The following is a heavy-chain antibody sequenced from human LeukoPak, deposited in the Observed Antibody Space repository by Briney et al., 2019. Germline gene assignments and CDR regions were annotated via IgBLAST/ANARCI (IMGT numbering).Heavy chain of an antibody. J-gene: IGHJ4*02. D-gene: IGHD2-2*03. CDR1: GGSFSGYY. CDR3: ASGGLDIVVVPAAIKTYYFDY. Sequence: SETLSLTCAVYGGSFSGYYWSWIRQPPGKGLEWIGEINHSGSTNYNPSLKSRVTISVDTSKNQFSLKLSSVTAADTAVYYCASGGLDIVVVPAAIKTYYFDYWGQGTLATVSS. V-gene: IGHV4-34*01. CDR2: INHSGST.